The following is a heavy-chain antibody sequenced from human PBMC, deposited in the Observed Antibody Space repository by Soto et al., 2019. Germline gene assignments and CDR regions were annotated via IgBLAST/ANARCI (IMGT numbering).Heavy chain of an antibody. CDR1: GYSFPNYW. Sequence: PGESLKISCKVSGYSFPNYWIGWVRQMPGKGLEWMGIIYPGDSDIRYSPSFKGQVTISADKSMNTAYLQWRSLKASDTAMYYCARRDGFKIDYWGQGTMVTVSS. D-gene: IGHD5-12*01. J-gene: IGHJ4*02. V-gene: IGHV5-51*01. CDR2: IYPGDSDI. CDR3: ARRDGFKIDY.